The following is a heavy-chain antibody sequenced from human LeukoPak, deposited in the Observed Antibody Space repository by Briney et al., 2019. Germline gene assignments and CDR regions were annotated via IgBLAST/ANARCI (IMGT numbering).Heavy chain of an antibody. Sequence: PSETLSLTCTVSGGSISSYYWSWIRQPPGKGLGWIGYIYYSGSTNYNPSLKSRVTISVDASKNQFSLKLSSVTAADTAVYYCASRGETFDYWGQGTLVTVSS. CDR2: IYYSGST. V-gene: IGHV4-59*01. CDR3: ASRGETFDY. CDR1: GGSISSYY. J-gene: IGHJ4*02. D-gene: IGHD6-25*01.